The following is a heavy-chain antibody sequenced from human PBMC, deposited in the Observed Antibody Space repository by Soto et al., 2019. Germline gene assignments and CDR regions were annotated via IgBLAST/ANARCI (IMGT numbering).Heavy chain of an antibody. J-gene: IGHJ6*02. Sequence: ASVKVSCKASGGTFSSYAISWVRQAPGQGLEWMGGIIPIFGTANYAQRFQGRVTITADESTSTAYMELSSLRSEDTAVYYCARAGAINSPSGSGSYYNSNYYYGMDVWGQGTTVTVSS. CDR3: ARAGAINSPSGSGSYYNSNYYYGMDV. D-gene: IGHD3-10*01. CDR2: IIPIFGTA. V-gene: IGHV1-69*13. CDR1: GGTFSSYA.